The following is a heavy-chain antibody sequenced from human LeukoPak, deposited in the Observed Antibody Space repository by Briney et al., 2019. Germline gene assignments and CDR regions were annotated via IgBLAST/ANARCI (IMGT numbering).Heavy chain of an antibody. CDR1: GYTFTSYD. J-gene: IGHJ4*02. CDR2: MNPNSGNT. V-gene: IGHV1-8*01. Sequence: APVKVSCKASGYTFTSYDINWVRQATGQGLEWMGWMNPNSGNTGYAQKFQGRVTMTRNTSISTAYMELSSLRSEDTAVYYCARVRGYAGTEVDYWGQGTLVTVSS. CDR3: ARVRGYAGTEVDY. D-gene: IGHD3-10*01.